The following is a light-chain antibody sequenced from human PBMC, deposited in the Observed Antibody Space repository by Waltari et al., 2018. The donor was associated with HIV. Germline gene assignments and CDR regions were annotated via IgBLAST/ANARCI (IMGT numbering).Light chain of an antibody. J-gene: IGLJ3*02. Sequence: SVLTQPPSVSAAPGQKVTIYCSGSSSNIGNNYVSWFQQLPGAAPRFLIYDNNQRPSGVPDRFAGSRSGTSATLGVSGLQPGDEADYYCGTWDTSLDAGVFGGGTKLTVL. V-gene: IGLV1-51*01. CDR1: SSNIGNNY. CDR3: GTWDTSLDAGV. CDR2: DNN.